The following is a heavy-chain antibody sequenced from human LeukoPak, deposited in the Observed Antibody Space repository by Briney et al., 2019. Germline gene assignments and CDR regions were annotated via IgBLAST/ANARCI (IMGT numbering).Heavy chain of an antibody. CDR2: IYYSGNT. CDR3: ARAKREPAAIGWFDP. J-gene: IGHJ5*02. CDR1: GGSISSYH. Sequence: SETLSLTCTVSGGSISSYHWSWIRQPPGKGLEWIGYIYYSGNTNYNPSLRSRVTISLDTSKNQFSLKLSSVTAADTAVYYCARAKREPAAIGWFDPWGQGTLVTVSS. D-gene: IGHD2-2*01. V-gene: IGHV4-59*01.